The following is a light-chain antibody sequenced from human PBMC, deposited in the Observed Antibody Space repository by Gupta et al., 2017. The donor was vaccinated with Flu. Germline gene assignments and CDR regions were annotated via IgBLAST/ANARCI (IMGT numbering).Light chain of an antibody. Sequence: DIVMTQSPDSLAVSLGERATINRKSSQSVLYSSNNKNYLAWYQQKPGQPPKLLIYWASTRESGVPDRFSGSGSGTXFTLTIXSLQAEDVAVYYCQQDDSTSYTFGXGTKLEIK. J-gene: IGKJ2*01. CDR2: WAS. CDR3: QQDDSTSYT. CDR1: QSVLYSSNNKNY. V-gene: IGKV4-1*01.